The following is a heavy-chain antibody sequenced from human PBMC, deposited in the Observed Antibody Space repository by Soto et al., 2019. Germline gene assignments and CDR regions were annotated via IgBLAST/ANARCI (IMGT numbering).Heavy chain of an antibody. D-gene: IGHD3-10*01. CDR2: IYSGGST. CDR1: GFTVSSNY. J-gene: IGHJ1*01. V-gene: IGHV3-66*01. Sequence: EVQLVESGGGLVQPGGSLRLSCAASGFTVSSNYMSWVRQAPGKGLEWVSVIYSGGSTYYADSVKGRFTISRDNSKNTLYLQMNSLRAEDTAVYYCARDMVRGLSPEYFQHWGQGPLVTVSS. CDR3: ARDMVRGLSPEYFQH.